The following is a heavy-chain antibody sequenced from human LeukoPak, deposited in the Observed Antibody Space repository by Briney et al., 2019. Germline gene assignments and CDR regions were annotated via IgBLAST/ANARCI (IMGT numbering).Heavy chain of an antibody. CDR1: GFTFDDYG. V-gene: IGHV3-7*01. Sequence: GGSLRLSCAASGFTFDDYGMSWVRQAPGKGLEWVANIKKDGSEKYYVDSVKGRFTISRDNAKNSLYLQMNSLRAEDTAVYYCAREAGIASHFDYWGQGTLVTVSS. CDR3: AREAGIASHFDY. J-gene: IGHJ4*02. D-gene: IGHD2-21*01. CDR2: IKKDGSEK.